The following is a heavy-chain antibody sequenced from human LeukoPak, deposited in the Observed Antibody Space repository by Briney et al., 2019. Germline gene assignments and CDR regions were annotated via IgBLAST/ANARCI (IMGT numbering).Heavy chain of an antibody. J-gene: IGHJ4*02. CDR3: ARDRPYFDY. Sequence: GGSLTLSCSASGFTFSSPAMSWVRQAPGKGLEWVSAIGTSGDRTFYADSVKGRFTISRDNSKNTLYLQMNSLRAEDTAVYYCARDRPYFDYWGQGTLVTVSS. V-gene: IGHV3-23*01. CDR1: GFTFSSPA. CDR2: IGTSGDRT.